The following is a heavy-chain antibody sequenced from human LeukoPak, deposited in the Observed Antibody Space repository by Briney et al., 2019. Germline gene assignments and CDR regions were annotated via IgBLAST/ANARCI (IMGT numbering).Heavy chain of an antibody. CDR3: ARGGYCSGGVCPDAFDL. V-gene: IGHV1-46*01. CDR2: INPSGGST. CDR1: GYTFTSYY. J-gene: IGHJ3*01. Sequence: ASVKVSCKASGYTFTSYYMHWVRQAPGQGLEWMGIINPSGGSTSYAQKFQGRVSMTRDTSTSTVYMELSSLRSEDTAVYYCARGGYCSGGVCPDAFDLWGQGTMVTVSS. D-gene: IGHD2-8*02.